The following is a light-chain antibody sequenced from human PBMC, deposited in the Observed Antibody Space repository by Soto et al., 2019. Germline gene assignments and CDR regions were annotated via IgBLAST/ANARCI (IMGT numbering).Light chain of an antibody. V-gene: IGKV2-28*01. CDR3: MQTLETPRT. J-gene: IGKJ1*01. CDR1: QSLLHKNKNTY. Sequence: DIVMTQSPLSLLVTPGEAASISCRSSQSLLHKNKNTYFNWHLQKPGQSPQLLIYMTSKRASGVPDRFSGSGSGTYFTLRISRVEAEDAGVYYCMQTLETPRTFGQGTKVEIK. CDR2: MTS.